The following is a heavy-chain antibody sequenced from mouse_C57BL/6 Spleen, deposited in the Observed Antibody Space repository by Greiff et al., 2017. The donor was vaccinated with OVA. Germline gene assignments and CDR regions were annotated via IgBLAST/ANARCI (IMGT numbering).Heavy chain of an antibody. CDR2: ISSGSSTI. V-gene: IGHV5-17*01. J-gene: IGHJ2*01. CDR3: ARGASYYYGSSYFDY. D-gene: IGHD1-1*01. Sequence: DVMLVESGGGLVKPGGSLKLSCAASGFTFSDYGMHWVRQAPEKGLEWVAYISSGSSTIYYADTVKGRFTISRDNAKNTLFLQMTSLRSEDTAMYYCARGASYYYGSSYFDYWGQGTTLTVSS. CDR1: GFTFSDYG.